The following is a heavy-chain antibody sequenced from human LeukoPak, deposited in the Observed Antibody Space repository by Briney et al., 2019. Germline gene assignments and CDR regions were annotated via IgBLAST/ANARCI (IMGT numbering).Heavy chain of an antibody. CDR3: ARGADTGSYGSLVYFDY. V-gene: IGHV1-18*01. J-gene: IGHJ4*02. CDR2: ISAYSGNT. Sequence: ASVKVSCKASGYTFTSHGISWVRQAPGQGLEWMGLISAYSGNTNFAQKLQGRVTMTTDTSTSTAYMELRSLRSDDTAVYFCARGADTGSYGSLVYFDYWGQGTLVTVSS. CDR1: GYTFTSHG. D-gene: IGHD3-16*01.